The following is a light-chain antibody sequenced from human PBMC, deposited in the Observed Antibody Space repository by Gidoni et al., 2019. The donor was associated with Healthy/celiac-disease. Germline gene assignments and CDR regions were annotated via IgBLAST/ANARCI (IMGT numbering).Light chain of an antibody. J-gene: IGKJ1*01. CDR1: QSIGSI. V-gene: IGKV6-21*01. Sequence: EMVLTKSPDFQSVTPKEKVTITCRASQSIGSILHWYQQKPDQSPKLLIKYASQSFSGAPSRFSGSGSGTDFTLTINSLEAEDAATYYCHQSSSFLWTFGQGTKVEIK. CDR2: YAS. CDR3: HQSSSFLWT.